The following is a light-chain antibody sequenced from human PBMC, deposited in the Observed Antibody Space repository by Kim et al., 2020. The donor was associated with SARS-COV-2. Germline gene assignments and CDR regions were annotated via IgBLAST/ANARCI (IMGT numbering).Light chain of an antibody. CDR3: YSATDNSLV. J-gene: IGLJ3*02. V-gene: IGLV3-27*01. CDR2: KDN. CDR1: VLARKY. Sequence: SVFPGQTAIITCSGDVLARKYARWFQQTPGQAPVLIIYKDNERPSGIPERFSGSSSGTTVTLTISGAQVEDEADYYCYSATDNSLVFGGGTQLTVL.